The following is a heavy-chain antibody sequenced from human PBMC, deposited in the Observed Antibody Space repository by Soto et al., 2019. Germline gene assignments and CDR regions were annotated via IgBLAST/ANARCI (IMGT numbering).Heavy chain of an antibody. CDR3: ARVGNRQTAAGRFQR. V-gene: IGHV1-69*13. CDR1: GGTFSSYA. D-gene: IGHD6-13*01. Sequence: SVKVSCKASGGTFSSYAISWVRQAPGQGLEWMGGIIPIFGTANYAQKFQGRVTITADESTSTAYMELSSLRSEDTAVYYCARVGNRQTAAGRFQRWGQGTLVTVSS. CDR2: IIPIFGTA. J-gene: IGHJ1*01.